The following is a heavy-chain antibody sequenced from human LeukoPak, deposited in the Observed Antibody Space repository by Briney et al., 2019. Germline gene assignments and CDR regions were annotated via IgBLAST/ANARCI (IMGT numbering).Heavy chain of an antibody. Sequence: GGSLRLSCAASGFSFSDFYMSWIRQAPGMGLEWISYIGTRSNPIYYADSVKGRFTISRDNAKNSLYLQMNSLRAEDTAVYYCAREAGGSSHWGQGTLVTVSS. CDR1: GFSFSDFY. V-gene: IGHV3-11*04. J-gene: IGHJ4*02. D-gene: IGHD2-2*01. CDR3: AREAGGSSH. CDR2: IGTRSNPI.